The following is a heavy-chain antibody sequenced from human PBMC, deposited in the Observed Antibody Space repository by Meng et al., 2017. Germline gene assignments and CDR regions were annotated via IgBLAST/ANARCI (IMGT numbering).Heavy chain of an antibody. J-gene: IGHJ3*02. D-gene: IGHD4-23*01. Sequence: SETLSLTCAVSGGSISSSNWWSWVRQPPGKGLEWIGEIYHSGSTNYNPSLKSRVTISVDKSKNQFSLKLSSVTAADTAVYYCARTTTVVTYAFDIWGQGTMVTVSS. CDR2: IYHSGST. V-gene: IGHV4-4*02. CDR1: GGSISSSNW. CDR3: ARTTTVVTYAFDI.